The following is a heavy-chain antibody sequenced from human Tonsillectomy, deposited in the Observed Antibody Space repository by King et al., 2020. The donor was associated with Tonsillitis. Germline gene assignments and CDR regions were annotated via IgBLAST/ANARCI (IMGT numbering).Heavy chain of an antibody. CDR2: IGPSGNPT. CDR3: AKDPNWEDAH. D-gene: IGHD1-1*01. J-gene: IGHJ4*02. Sequence: QLVESGGGLLQPGGSLRLSCAASGFAFSLFSMIWVRQAPGKGLEFVSAIGPSGNPTYADSVKGRFTVSRDNSKNTLFLQMNSLRAEDTAIYYCAKDPNWEDAHWGQGILVTVSS. CDR1: GFAFSLFS. V-gene: IGHV3-23*04.